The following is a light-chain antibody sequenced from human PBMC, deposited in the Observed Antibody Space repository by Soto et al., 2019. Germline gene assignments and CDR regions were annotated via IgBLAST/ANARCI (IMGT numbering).Light chain of an antibody. J-gene: IGKJ5*01. CDR3: QQYHSDPIT. CDR1: QSVLSNSDNKNY. Sequence: DFVMTQSSDSLAMSLGETPTTSCSSSQSVLSNSDNKNYLAWFQQKPGQPPKLLIYWASNRESGVPDRFSGSGSATDFTLTISNLQAEDVAVYYCQQYHSDPITFGQGTRLEIK. CDR2: WAS. V-gene: IGKV4-1*01.